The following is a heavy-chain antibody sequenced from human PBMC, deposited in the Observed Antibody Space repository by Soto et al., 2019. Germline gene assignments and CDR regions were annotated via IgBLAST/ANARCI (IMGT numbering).Heavy chain of an antibody. D-gene: IGHD3-3*01. V-gene: IGHV3-15*01. CDR1: GFPFSDAW. J-gene: IGHJ6*02. CDR3: TTSTNRHYGFWSGRGPSYGLDV. Sequence: GGSLRLSCAPSGFPFSDAWMNWVRQAPGKGLEWVGRIKSKSDGGTTDYVAPVKGRFTISRDDSKNALYLQMNSLKTEDTAFYYCTTSTNRHYGFWSGRGPSYGLDVWGQGTTGTVSS. CDR2: IKSKSDGGTT.